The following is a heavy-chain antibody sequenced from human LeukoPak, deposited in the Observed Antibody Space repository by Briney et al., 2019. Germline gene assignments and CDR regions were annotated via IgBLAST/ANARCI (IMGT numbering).Heavy chain of an antibody. CDR2: INWNGGST. J-gene: IGHJ4*02. D-gene: IGHD6-13*01. CDR3: ARSPSSSWYYFDY. V-gene: IGHV3-20*01. Sequence: PGGSLRLSCAASGFTFDDYGMSWVRQAPGKGLEWVSGINWNGGSTGYADSVKGRFTISKDNAKNSLYLQMNSLRAEDTALYHCARSPSSSWYYFDYWGQGTLVTVSS. CDR1: GFTFDDYG.